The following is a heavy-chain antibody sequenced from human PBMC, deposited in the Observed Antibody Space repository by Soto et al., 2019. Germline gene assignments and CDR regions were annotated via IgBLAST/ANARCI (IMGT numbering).Heavy chain of an antibody. Sequence: ASVKVSCKASGYNFINYAMHWVRQAPGQRLEWMGWINAGNGNTKYSQKFQGRVTITRDTSASTAYMELSSLRSEDTAVYYCARDGLYCGGDCYHYWYFDLWG. V-gene: IGHV1-3*01. D-gene: IGHD2-21*02. CDR3: ARDGLYCGGDCYHYWYFDL. CDR1: GYNFINYA. CDR2: INAGNGNT. J-gene: IGHJ2*01.